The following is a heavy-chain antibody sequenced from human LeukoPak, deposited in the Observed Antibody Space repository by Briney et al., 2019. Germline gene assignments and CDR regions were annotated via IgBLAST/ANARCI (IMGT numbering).Heavy chain of an antibody. V-gene: IGHV3-74*01. CDR1: GFTFSRYW. CDR2: IDSDGSRT. CDR3: AKDANYDILTGYYNGGSRFDY. Sequence: GGSLRLPCAASGFTFSRYWMHWVRQAPGKGLVWVSRIDSDGSRTSYADSVKGRFTISRDNSKNTLYLQMNSLRAEDTAVYYCAKDANYDILTGYYNGGSRFDYWGQGTLVTVSS. J-gene: IGHJ4*02. D-gene: IGHD3-9*01.